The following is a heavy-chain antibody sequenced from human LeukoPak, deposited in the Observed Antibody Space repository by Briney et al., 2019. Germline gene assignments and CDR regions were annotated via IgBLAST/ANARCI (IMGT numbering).Heavy chain of an antibody. CDR1: GGTFSSYI. J-gene: IGHJ3*02. CDR3: ARDKGTIWNSQNDPFDM. V-gene: IGHV3-30*10. Sequence: GGSLRLSCAASGGTFSSYIMHWVRLAPGKGLEWVAVVSYDGSKTYHRDSVKGRFTISRDNSENTLFLQMNSLRSEDTAVYYCARDKGTIWNSQNDPFDMWGQGTMVTVSS. D-gene: IGHD1-7*01. CDR2: VSYDGSKT.